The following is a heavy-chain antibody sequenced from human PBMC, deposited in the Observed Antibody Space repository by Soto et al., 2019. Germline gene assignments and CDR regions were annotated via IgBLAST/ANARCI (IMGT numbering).Heavy chain of an antibody. V-gene: IGHV2-5*01. Sequence: QITLKESGPTLVNPTQTLTLTCTFSGFSLSTSGVGVGWIRQPPGKALEWLAVIYWNEDKHFSPSLKSRLTIVKDTSKNQVVRTLTNVDPVDTATYYCAHRCYWFGGEDWFDPWGPGTLVTVSS. CDR1: GFSLSTSGVG. CDR3: AHRCYWFGGEDWFDP. CDR2: IYWNEDK. D-gene: IGHD3-10*01. J-gene: IGHJ5*02.